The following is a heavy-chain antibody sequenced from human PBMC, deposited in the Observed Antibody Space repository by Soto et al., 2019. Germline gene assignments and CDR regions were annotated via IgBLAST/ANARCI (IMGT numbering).Heavy chain of an antibody. D-gene: IGHD5-12*01. CDR1: GGSISSYY. V-gene: IGHV4-59*01. J-gene: IGHJ4*02. CDR2: IYYSGST. Sequence: PSETLSVTCTVSGGSISSYYWSWIRQPPGKGLEWIGYIYYSGSTNYNPSLKSRVTISVDTSKNQFSLKLSSVTAADTAVYYCARDGEMATIFYWGQGTLVTVSS. CDR3: ARDGEMATIFY.